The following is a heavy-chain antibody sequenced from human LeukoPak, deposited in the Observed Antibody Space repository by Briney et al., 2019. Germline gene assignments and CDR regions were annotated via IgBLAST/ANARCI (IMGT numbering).Heavy chain of an antibody. D-gene: IGHD4-17*01. J-gene: IGHJ6*03. CDR3: ARVSGDYVDYYYYYMDV. CDR2: IIPIFGTA. V-gene: IGHV1-69*05. Sequence: SVKVSCKASGGTFSSYAISWVRQAPGQGLEWMGGIIPIFGTANYAQKFQGRVAITTDESTSTAYMELSSLRSEDTAVYYCARVSGDYVDYYYYYMDVWGKGTTVTVSS. CDR1: GGTFSSYA.